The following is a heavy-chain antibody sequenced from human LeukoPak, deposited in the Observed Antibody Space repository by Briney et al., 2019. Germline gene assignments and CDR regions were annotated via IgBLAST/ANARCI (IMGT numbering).Heavy chain of an antibody. V-gene: IGHV1-18*01. CDR1: GYTFTSYG. Sequence: ASVKVSCKASGYTFTSYGISWVRQAPGQGLEWMGWISAYNGNTNYAQKLQGRVTMTTDTSTSTAYMELRSLRSDDTAAYYCTRTLMYSSSWTGYFDYWGQGTLVTVSS. J-gene: IGHJ4*02. CDR2: ISAYNGNT. D-gene: IGHD6-13*01. CDR3: TRTLMYSSSWTGYFDY.